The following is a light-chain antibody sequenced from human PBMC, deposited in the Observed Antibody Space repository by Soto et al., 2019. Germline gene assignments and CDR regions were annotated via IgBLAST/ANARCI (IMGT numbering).Light chain of an antibody. CDR1: SSNIGSNY. Sequence: QSVLTQPHSASGTPGQRVTISCSGSSSNIGSNYVYWYQQLPGTVPQLLIYRNSERPSGVPDRFSGSKSGTSASLAISGLRSEDEAAYYCAAWDDSLSGVVFGGGTKLTVL. CDR2: RNS. J-gene: IGLJ2*01. V-gene: IGLV1-47*01. CDR3: AAWDDSLSGVV.